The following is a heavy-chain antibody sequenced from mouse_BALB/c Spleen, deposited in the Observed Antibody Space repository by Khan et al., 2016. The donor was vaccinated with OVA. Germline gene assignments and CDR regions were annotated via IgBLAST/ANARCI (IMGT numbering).Heavy chain of an antibody. CDR1: GFNIKDYY. V-gene: IGHV14-1*02. D-gene: IGHD2-3*01. CDR2: IDPENGNT. J-gene: IGHJ3*01. Sequence: VRLQQSGAELVRPGALVKLSCKASGFNIKDYYIHWVKQRPEQGLEWIGGIDPENGNTIYDPKFQGKASITADTSSNTAYLQLSSLTSEDTADYYCTRDGYSPWFAYWGQGTLVTVSA. CDR3: TRDGYSPWFAY.